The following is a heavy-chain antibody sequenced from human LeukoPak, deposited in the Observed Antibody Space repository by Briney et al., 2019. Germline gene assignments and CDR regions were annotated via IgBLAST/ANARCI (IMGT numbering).Heavy chain of an antibody. CDR1: GASIRSQKW. CDR3: ARESDIVVVPAARPSVYFQH. Sequence: SETLSLTCAVSGASIRSQKWWTWVRQPPGKGLEWIGEIFHSGSTTYNPSLESRVTISIDKSKNQFSLKLSSVTAADTAVYYCARESDIVVVPAARPSVYFQHWGQGTLVTVSS. V-gene: IGHV4-4*02. D-gene: IGHD2-2*01. J-gene: IGHJ1*01. CDR2: IFHSGST.